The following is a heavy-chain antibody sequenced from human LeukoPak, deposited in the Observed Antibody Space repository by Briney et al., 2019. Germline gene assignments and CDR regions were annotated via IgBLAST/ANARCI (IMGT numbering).Heavy chain of an antibody. CDR1: GYTFTSYD. Sequence: ASVKVSCKASGYTFTSYDINCVRQAPGQGLEWMGWMNPNSGNTGYAQKFQGRVTITRNTSISTAYMELSSLRSEDTAVYYCVRGHSLTGDEGYFDYWGQGTLVTVSS. V-gene: IGHV1-8*03. CDR2: MNPNSGNT. J-gene: IGHJ4*02. CDR3: VRGHSLTGDEGYFDY. D-gene: IGHD3-9*01.